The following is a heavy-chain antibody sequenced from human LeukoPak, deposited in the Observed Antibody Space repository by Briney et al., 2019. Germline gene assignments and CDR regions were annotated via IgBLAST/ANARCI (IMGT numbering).Heavy chain of an antibody. D-gene: IGHD5-24*01. Sequence: GGSLRLSCAASGFTFSTYWMSWVRQAPGKGLEWVANIKEDGSEKYYVDSVKGRFTISRDNAKNSLYLLINSLRAEDTAVYYCARGRGRDGYRIQTIKFQHWGQGTLVTVSS. J-gene: IGHJ1*01. CDR3: ARGRGRDGYRIQTIKFQH. CDR2: IKEDGSEK. V-gene: IGHV3-7*01. CDR1: GFTFSTYW.